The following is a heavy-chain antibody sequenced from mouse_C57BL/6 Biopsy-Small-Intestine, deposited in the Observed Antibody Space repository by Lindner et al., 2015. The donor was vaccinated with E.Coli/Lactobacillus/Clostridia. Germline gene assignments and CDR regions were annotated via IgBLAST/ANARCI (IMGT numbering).Heavy chain of an antibody. J-gene: IGHJ2*01. CDR2: INPYNGAS. CDR1: GYTFTDYY. CDR3: TRDDYYGTVYDYFDY. Sequence: VQLQESGPVLVKPGASVKMSCMASGYTFTDYYMNWVKQSHGRSLEWIGLINPYNGASSYNQKFKDKATLTVDKSSSTSYMELNSLTSEDSAVYYCTRDDYYGTVYDYFDYWGQGTALTVSS. D-gene: IGHD1-1*01. V-gene: IGHV1-19*01.